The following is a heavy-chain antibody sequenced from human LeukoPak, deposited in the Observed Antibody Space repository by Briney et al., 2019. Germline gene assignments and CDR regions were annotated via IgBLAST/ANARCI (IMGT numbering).Heavy chain of an antibody. CDR3: EKDLIMGCSSTSCYALDY. J-gene: IGHJ4*02. D-gene: IGHD2-2*01. Sequence: PGGSLRLSCAASGFTFSSYSMNWVRQAPGKGLGWVSSISSSSSYIYYADSEKGRFTISRDNAKNSLYLQMNSLRAEDTAVYYCEKDLIMGCSSTSCYALDYWGQGTLVTVSS. CDR1: GFTFSSYS. V-gene: IGHV3-21*01. CDR2: ISSSSSYI.